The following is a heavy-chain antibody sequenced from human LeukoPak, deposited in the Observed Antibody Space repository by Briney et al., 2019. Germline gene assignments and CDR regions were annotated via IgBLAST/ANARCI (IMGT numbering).Heavy chain of an antibody. CDR3: ARHGGQWLLRYHLDY. CDR2: IYYSGST. D-gene: IGHD5-12*01. CDR1: GGSISSSSYY. J-gene: IGHJ4*02. V-gene: IGHV4-39*01. Sequence: SETLSLTCTVSGGSISSSSYYWGWIRQPPGNGLEWIGSIYYSGSTYYNPSLKSRVTISVDTSKNQFSLKLSSVTAADTAVYHCARHGGQWLLRYHLDYWGQGTLVTVSS.